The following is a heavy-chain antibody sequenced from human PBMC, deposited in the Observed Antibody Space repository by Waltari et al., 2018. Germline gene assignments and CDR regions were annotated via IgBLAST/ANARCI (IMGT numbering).Heavy chain of an antibody. CDR3: VKTNLGRFDV. Sequence: QVQLQESGPGLVKPSETLSVTCAVSGGSIRSRYWSWIRQAPGKGLEWIGYIYGSGSSTNYNPSLKSRVTLSVDTSKNQLSLKLNSVTAADTAVYFCVKTNLGRFDVWGPGVLVTVSS. CDR2: IYGSGSST. J-gene: IGHJ5*02. CDR1: GGSIRSRY. V-gene: IGHV4-59*11.